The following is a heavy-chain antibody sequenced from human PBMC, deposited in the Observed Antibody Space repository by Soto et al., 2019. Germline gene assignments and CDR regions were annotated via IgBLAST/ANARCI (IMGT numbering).Heavy chain of an antibody. D-gene: IGHD5-12*01. CDR2: ISSSSSYI. J-gene: IGHJ4*02. V-gene: IGHV3-21*01. CDR3: ARSGVATVEVDY. CDR1: GFTFSSYS. Sequence: GGSLRLSCAASGFTFSSYSMNWVRQAPGKGLEWVSSISSSSSYIYYADSVKGRFTISRDNAKNSLYLQMNSLRAEDTAVYYCARSGVATVEVDYWGQGTLVTVSS.